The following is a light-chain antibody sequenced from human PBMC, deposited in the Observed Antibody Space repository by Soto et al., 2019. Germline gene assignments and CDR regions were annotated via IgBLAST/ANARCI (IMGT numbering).Light chain of an antibody. CDR3: QQYESLPLT. Sequence: DIQMTQSPSSLSASVGDRVPVTCQASQDINKNLIWYQQKPGKAPKLLIYDASDLETGVPSRFSGSGSGTGFTFTISSLQPEDFATYYCQQYESLPLTFGQRTRLEIK. CDR1: QDINKN. CDR2: DAS. V-gene: IGKV1-33*01. J-gene: IGKJ5*01.